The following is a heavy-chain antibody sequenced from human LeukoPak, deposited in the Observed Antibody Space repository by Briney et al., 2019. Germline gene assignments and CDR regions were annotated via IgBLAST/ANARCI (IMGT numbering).Heavy chain of an antibody. J-gene: IGHJ4*02. CDR3: AKDRGEGYSYGRGYFDY. CDR1: GFTFDDYA. D-gene: IGHD5-18*01. CDR2: ISWNSGSI. V-gene: IGHV3-9*01. Sequence: PGGSLRLPCAASGFTFDDYAMHWVRQAPGKGLEWVSGISWNSGSIGYADSVKGRFTISRDNAKNSLYLQMNSLRAEDTALYYCAKDRGEGYSYGRGYFDYWGQGTLVTVSS.